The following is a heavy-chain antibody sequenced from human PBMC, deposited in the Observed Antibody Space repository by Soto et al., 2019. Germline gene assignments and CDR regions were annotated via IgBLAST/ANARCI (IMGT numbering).Heavy chain of an antibody. V-gene: IGHV1-3*01. Sequence: QVQLVQSGAEVKKPGASVKVSCKAPGYTFTSYAMHWVRQAPGQRLEWMGWINAGNGNTKYSQKFQGRVTITRDTYASTAYMELSSLRSEDTAVYYCARDLGVGAASDYWGQGTLVTVSS. D-gene: IGHD1-26*01. J-gene: IGHJ4*02. CDR1: GYTFTSYA. CDR3: ARDLGVGAASDY. CDR2: INAGNGNT.